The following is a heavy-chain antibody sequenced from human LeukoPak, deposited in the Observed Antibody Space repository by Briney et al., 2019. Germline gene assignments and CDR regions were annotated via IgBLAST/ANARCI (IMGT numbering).Heavy chain of an antibody. V-gene: IGHV4-39*07. CDR2: IYYSGST. D-gene: IGHD3-10*01. Sequence: PSETLSLTCTVSGGIISRSSYYWGWIRQPPGKGLEWIGSIYYSGSTYYNPSLKSRVTISVDTSKNQFSLKLSSVTAADTAVYYCARVSTRLLWFGEGQDFAIWGQGTMVTVSS. CDR3: ARVSTRLLWFGEGQDFAI. J-gene: IGHJ3*02. CDR1: GGIISRSSYY.